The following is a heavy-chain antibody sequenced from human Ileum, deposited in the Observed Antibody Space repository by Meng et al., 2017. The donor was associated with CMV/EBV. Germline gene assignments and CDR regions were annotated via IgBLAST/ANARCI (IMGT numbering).Heavy chain of an antibody. Sequence: CAVACGSISTDNWSTWVRQPPGKGLEWIGEIYHTGRTNSNPSLKSRLIISVDKSKNEVSLKLISATAADTAIYYCARDSSGHDWGSYWGQGALVTVSS. D-gene: IGHD5-12*01. CDR1: CGSISTDNW. V-gene: IGHV4-4*02. CDR3: ARDSSGHDWGSY. CDR2: IYHTGRT. J-gene: IGHJ4*02.